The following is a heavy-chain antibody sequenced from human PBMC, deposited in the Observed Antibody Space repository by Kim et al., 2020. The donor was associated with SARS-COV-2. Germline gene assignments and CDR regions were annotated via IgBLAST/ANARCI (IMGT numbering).Heavy chain of an antibody. V-gene: IGHV3-23*01. J-gene: IGHJ4*02. CDR1: GFTFSSYA. CDR2: ISGSGGST. D-gene: IGHD3-22*01. Sequence: GGSLRLSCAASGFTFSSYAMSWVRQAPGKGLEWVSAISGSGGSTYYADSVKGRFTISRDNSKNTLYLQMNSLRAEDTAVYYCAKGPREIVVVNPTHWGQGTLVTVSS. CDR3: AKGPREIVVVNPTH.